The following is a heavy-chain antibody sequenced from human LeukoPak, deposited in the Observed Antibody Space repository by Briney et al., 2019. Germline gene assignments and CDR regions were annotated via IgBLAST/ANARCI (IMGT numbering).Heavy chain of an antibody. CDR2: IYYSGST. D-gene: IGHD6-13*01. CDR1: GGSISSYY. J-gene: IGHJ4*02. V-gene: IGHV4-59*01. CDR3: ARTDPSSWYVY. Sequence: KPSETLSLTCTVSGGSISSYYWSWIRQPPGKGLEWIGYIYYSGSTNYNPSLKSRVTISVDTSKNQFSLKLSSVTAADTAVYYCARTDPSSWYVYWGQGTLVTVSS.